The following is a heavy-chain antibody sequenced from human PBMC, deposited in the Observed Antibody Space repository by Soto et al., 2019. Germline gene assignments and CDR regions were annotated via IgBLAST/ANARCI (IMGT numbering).Heavy chain of an antibody. D-gene: IGHD3-16*01. J-gene: IGHJ4*02. CDR3: ARSLGSAAGWSFDV. V-gene: IGHV4-4*07. CDR1: GASMGGYV. CDR2: KSISGST. Sequence: LSLTCTVSGASMGGYVWTWLRLPAGKRLEWIGRKSISGSTDYNPSLKGRASMSVDTSKNQFSLRLISVTAADTALYYCARSLGSAAGWSFDVWGQGILLTVSS.